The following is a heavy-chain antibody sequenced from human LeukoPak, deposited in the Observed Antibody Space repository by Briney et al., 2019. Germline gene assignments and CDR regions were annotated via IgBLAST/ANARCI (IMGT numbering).Heavy chain of an antibody. Sequence: GGSLRLSCAASGFTFSSYGMHWVRQAPGKGLEWVAVISYDGSNKYYADSVKGRFTITRDNTRNSLFLQMYSLRAEDTAVYFCVREDGYCSGGNCYSYFDSWGQGTLVTVSS. D-gene: IGHD2-15*01. V-gene: IGHV3-30*03. CDR3: VREDGYCSGGNCYSYFDS. CDR1: GFTFSSYG. CDR2: ISYDGSNK. J-gene: IGHJ4*02.